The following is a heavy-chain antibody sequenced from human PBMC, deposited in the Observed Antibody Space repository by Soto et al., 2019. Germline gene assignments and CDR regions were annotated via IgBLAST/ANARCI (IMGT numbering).Heavy chain of an antibody. CDR2: ISYDGSNK. D-gene: IGHD6-19*01. V-gene: IGHV3-30*18. CDR3: AKDWYGQQWLAVQYYYYYYGMDV. Sequence: QVQVVESGGGVVQPGRSLRLSCVASGFTFSRYGIHWVRQAPGKGLEWVAVISYDGSNKYYADSVKDRFTISRDNSKNTLYLQMNSLRAEDTAVYYCAKDWYGQQWLAVQYYYYYYGMDVWGQGTTVTVSS. CDR1: GFTFSRYG. J-gene: IGHJ6*02.